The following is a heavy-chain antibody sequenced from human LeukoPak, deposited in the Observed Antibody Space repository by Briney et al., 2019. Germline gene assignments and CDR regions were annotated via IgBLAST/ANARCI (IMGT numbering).Heavy chain of an antibody. V-gene: IGHV4-34*01. J-gene: IGHJ5*02. Sequence: SETLSLTCAVYGGSFISYYWSWIRQPPGKGLEWIGEINHSGSTNYNPSLKSRVTISVDTSKNQFSLKLSSVTAADTAVYYCARLGSGYDWDNWFDPWGQGTLVTVSS. D-gene: IGHD5-12*01. CDR2: INHSGST. CDR1: GGSFISYY. CDR3: ARLGSGYDWDNWFDP.